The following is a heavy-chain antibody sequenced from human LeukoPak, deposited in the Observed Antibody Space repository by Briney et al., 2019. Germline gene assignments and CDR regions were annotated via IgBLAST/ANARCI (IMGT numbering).Heavy chain of an antibody. CDR2: IYYSGST. D-gene: IGHD3-10*01. CDR3: ARAYGSGSYYPFDY. V-gene: IGHV4-59*01. Sequence: PSETLSLTCTVSGGSISSYYWSWIRQPPGKGLEWIGYIYYSGSTNYNPSLKSRVTISVDTSKNQFSLKLSSVTAADTAVYYCARAYGSGSYYPFDYWGQGTPVTVSS. J-gene: IGHJ4*02. CDR1: GGSISSYY.